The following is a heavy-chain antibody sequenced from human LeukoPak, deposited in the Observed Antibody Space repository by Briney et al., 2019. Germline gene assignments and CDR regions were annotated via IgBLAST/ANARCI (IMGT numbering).Heavy chain of an antibody. CDR3: ARETPGYGDFIY. J-gene: IGHJ4*02. Sequence: ASVKVSCKASGYTFTSYYIHWVRQAPGQGREWMGLINPSGGSTIFAQKFQGRITMTRDTSTSTVYMDLSSLRSEDTAVYYCARETPGYGDFIYWGQGTLVTVSS. CDR2: INPSGGST. CDR1: GYTFTSYY. D-gene: IGHD4-17*01. V-gene: IGHV1-46*01.